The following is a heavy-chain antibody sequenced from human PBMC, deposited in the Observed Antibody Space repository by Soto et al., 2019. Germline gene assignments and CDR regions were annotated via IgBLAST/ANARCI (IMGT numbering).Heavy chain of an antibody. CDR3: ARDYHDSSGFSYAGY. Sequence: QVQLVQSGGEVKKPGASVKVSCKTSGYTFTGYGISWVRQAPGQGPEWMGWISPYNGNTKSAQSFQGRVTMTTDTSTSTAYMDLRSLRSDDTAVYYCARDYHDSSGFSYAGYWGQGTLVNVSS. J-gene: IGHJ4*02. CDR1: GYTFTGYG. V-gene: IGHV1-18*01. CDR2: ISPYNGNT. D-gene: IGHD3-22*01.